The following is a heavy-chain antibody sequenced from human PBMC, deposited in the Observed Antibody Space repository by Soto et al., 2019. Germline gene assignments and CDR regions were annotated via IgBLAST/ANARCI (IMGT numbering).Heavy chain of an antibody. Sequence: QVQLQESGPGLVKPSQTLSLTCTVSGGSISSGGYYWSWIRQHPGKGLEWIGYIYYSGSTYYNPSLKSRVTISVDTSKTQFSLKLSSVTAADTAVYYCATTAVYCSSTSCYPFYFDYWGQGTLVTVSS. CDR2: IYYSGST. CDR3: ATTAVYCSSTSCYPFYFDY. CDR1: GGSISSGGYY. D-gene: IGHD2-2*01. J-gene: IGHJ4*02. V-gene: IGHV4-31*03.